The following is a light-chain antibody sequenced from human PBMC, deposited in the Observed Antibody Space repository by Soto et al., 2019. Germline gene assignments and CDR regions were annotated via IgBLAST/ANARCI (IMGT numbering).Light chain of an antibody. J-gene: IGKJ5*01. CDR1: QSVSSSY. CDR2: GAS. V-gene: IGKV3-20*01. CDR3: QQYGSSPIT. Sequence: EIVLTQSPGTLSLSPGERATLSCRASQSVSSSYLAWYQQKSGQAPRLLIYGASSRATGIPDRFSGSGSGTDFSLTISRLEPEDFAAYYCQQYGSSPITFGKGLRLEIK.